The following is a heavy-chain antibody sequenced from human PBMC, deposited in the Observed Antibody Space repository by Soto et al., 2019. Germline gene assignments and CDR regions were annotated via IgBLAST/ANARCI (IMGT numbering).Heavy chain of an antibody. CDR1: GYTFTRYG. J-gene: IGHJ4*02. V-gene: IGHV1-18*01. CDR3: ARIAGRLTYYYGSGSYYPDY. Sequence: ASVKVSCKASGYTFTRYGISWVRQAPGQGLEWMGWISAYNGHKNYVEKFQDRVTMTTDTSTSTAYMELRSLTSDDTAVYYCARIAGRLTYYYGSGSYYPDYWGQGTLVTVSS. CDR2: ISAYNGHK. D-gene: IGHD3-10*01.